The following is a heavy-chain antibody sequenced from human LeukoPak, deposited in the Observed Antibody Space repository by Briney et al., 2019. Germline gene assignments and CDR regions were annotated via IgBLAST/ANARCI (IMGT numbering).Heavy chain of an antibody. D-gene: IGHD6-13*01. CDR1: GGSFSGYY. Sequence: SETLSLTCAVYGGSFSGYYWSWIRQPPGKGLEWIGEINHSGSTNYNPSLKSRVTISVDTSKNHFSLKLSSVTAADTAVYYCARGPAPGNGMDVWGQGTTVTVSS. CDR3: ARGPAPGNGMDV. CDR2: INHSGST. J-gene: IGHJ6*02. V-gene: IGHV4-34*01.